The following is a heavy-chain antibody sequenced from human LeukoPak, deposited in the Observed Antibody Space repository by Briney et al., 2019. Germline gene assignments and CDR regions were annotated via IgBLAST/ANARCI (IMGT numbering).Heavy chain of an antibody. CDR2: ISWDGGST. D-gene: IGHD3-3*01. Sequence: GGSLRLSCAASGFTFDDYAMHWVRQAPGKGLEWVSLISWDGGSTYYADSVKGRFTISRDNSKNSLYLQMNSLRAEDTALYYCAKVSTPYDFWSGYPDYWGQGTLVTVSS. CDR3: AKVSTPYDFWSGYPDY. CDR1: GFTFDDYA. V-gene: IGHV3-43D*03. J-gene: IGHJ4*02.